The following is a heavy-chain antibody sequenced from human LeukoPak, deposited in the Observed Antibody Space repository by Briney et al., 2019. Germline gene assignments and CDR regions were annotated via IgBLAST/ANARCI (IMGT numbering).Heavy chain of an antibody. V-gene: IGHV3-53*01. CDR3: ARSPDYGDFFDY. CDR1: GFTVSSNY. D-gene: IGHD4-17*01. Sequence: GGSLRLSCAASGFTVSSNYKSWVRQAPGKGLEWVSVIYSGGSTYYADSVKGRFTISRDNSKNTLYLQMNSLRAEDTAVYYCARSPDYGDFFDYWGQGTLVTVSS. J-gene: IGHJ4*02. CDR2: IYSGGST.